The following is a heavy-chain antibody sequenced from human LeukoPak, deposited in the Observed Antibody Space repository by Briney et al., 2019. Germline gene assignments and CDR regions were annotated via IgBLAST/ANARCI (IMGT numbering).Heavy chain of an antibody. CDR2: ISSSSSYI. CDR3: ARDGSTFDY. CDR1: GFTFSSYT. Sequence: PGGSLRLSYAASGFTFSSYTMNWVRQAPGKGLEWVSSISSSSSYIYYADSVKGRFTISRDNAKNSLYLQMDSLRVEDTAVYYCARDGSTFDYWGQGTLVTVSS. V-gene: IGHV3-21*01. J-gene: IGHJ4*02.